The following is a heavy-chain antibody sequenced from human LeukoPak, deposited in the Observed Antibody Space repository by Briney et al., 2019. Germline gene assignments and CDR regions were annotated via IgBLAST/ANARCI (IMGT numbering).Heavy chain of an antibody. J-gene: IGHJ4*02. D-gene: IGHD6-6*01. Sequence: GASVKVSCKASGYTFTDYYMQWVRQAPGQGLEWMGWINPNTGGTDYAQKFQVRVTMTRDTSISTAYMELSSLRSDDTAVYYCARDSRIASPSLGYWGQGTLVTVS. CDR3: ARDSRIASPSLGY. CDR2: INPNTGGT. CDR1: GYTFTDYY. V-gene: IGHV1-2*02.